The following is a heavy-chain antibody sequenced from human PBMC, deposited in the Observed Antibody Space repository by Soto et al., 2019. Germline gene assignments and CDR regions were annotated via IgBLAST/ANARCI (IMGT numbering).Heavy chain of an antibody. CDR3: ARDGDPGYTFWSGPLGGGRFDP. V-gene: IGHV1-69*12. CDR1: GGTFGNTA. J-gene: IGHJ5*02. Sequence: QVQLVQSGAEVKKPGSSVNVSCKTSGGTFGNTAVTWVRQAPGQGLEWMGGIVPMFGTANYAQKFQGRVTITADESTNTAYRELRSLSSDDTAVYHCARDGDPGYTFWSGPLGGGRFDPWGQGTLVTVSS. D-gene: IGHD3-3*01. CDR2: IVPMFGTA.